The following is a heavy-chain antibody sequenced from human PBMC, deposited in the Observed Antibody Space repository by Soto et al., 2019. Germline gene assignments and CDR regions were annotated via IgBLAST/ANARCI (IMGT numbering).Heavy chain of an antibody. V-gene: IGHV1-69*02. CDR1: GGTFSSYT. CDR3: ARGCSGGSCYLVSAEYFQH. CDR2: IISILGIA. Sequence: QVQLVQSGAEVKKPGSSVKVSCKASGGTFSSYTISWVRQAPGQGLEWMGRIISILGIANYAQKFQGRVTITADKSTSTAYMELSSLRSEDTAVYYCARGCSGGSCYLVSAEYFQHWGQGTLVTVSS. D-gene: IGHD2-15*01. J-gene: IGHJ1*01.